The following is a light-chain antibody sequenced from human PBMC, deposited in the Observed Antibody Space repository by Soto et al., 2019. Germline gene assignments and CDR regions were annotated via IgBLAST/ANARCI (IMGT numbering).Light chain of an antibody. J-gene: IGLJ1*01. CDR3: SSHTTRNTRV. Sequence: QSALTQPASVSGSPGQSITISCTGTSRDVGAYDFVSWYQQHPDKAPKLMIYEVRGRPSGVSNRFSGSKSFNTATLTISGLQAEDEADYYCSSHTTRNTRVFGTGTKVTVL. CDR1: SRDVGAYDF. V-gene: IGLV2-14*03. CDR2: EVR.